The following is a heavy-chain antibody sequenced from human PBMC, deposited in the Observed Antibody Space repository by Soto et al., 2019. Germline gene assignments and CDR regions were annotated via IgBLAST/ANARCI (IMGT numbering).Heavy chain of an antibody. CDR2: ISAYNGNT. D-gene: IGHD2-15*01. Sequence: ASVKVSCKASGYTFTSYGISCVLQSPLQGLDGMGCISAYNGNTNYAQKLQGRATMTTDTSTSTAYMELRSLRSDDTAVYYCARDKLKIVVVVAASLYYYYGMDVWGQGTTVTVSS. CDR1: GYTFTSYG. CDR3: ARDKLKIVVVVAASLYYYYGMDV. J-gene: IGHJ6*02. V-gene: IGHV1-18*04.